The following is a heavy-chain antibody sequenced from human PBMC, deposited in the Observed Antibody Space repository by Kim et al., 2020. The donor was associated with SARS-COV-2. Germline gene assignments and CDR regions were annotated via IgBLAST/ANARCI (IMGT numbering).Heavy chain of an antibody. D-gene: IGHD2-21*01. CDR2: ISTTIGNT. J-gene: IGHJ6*02. CDR3: ARSYCGDTGCRTPYYYYGMDV. CDR1: GYTFTNYG. Sequence: ASVKVSCKASGYTFTNYGITWVRQAPGQGLEWMGWISTTIGNTNSAQNLLGRVFLTTDTSTSTAYMELKSLKSDDTAVYYCARSYCGDTGCRTPYYYYGMDVWGQGTTVTVSS. V-gene: IGHV1-18*01.